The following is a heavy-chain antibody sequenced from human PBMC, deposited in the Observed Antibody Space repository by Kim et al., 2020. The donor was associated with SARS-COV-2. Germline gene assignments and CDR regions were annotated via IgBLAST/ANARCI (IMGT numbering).Heavy chain of an antibody. CDR1: GYSFNIDY. V-gene: IGHV1-46*02. D-gene: IGHD1-1*01. CDR3: ARDPAEVGNNWFDP. CDR2: INPNGGAT. J-gene: IGHJ5*02. Sequence: ASVKVSCKASGYSFNIDYVHWVRQAPGQGLEWMGKINPNGGATRSAQQFQGRVAMTMDTSTRTMYMYLSRLTSEDTAVYYRARDPAEVGNNWFDPWGQGT.